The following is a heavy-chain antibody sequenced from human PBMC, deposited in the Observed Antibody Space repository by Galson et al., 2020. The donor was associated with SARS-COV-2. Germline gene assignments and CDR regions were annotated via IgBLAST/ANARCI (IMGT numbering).Heavy chain of an antibody. CDR1: GGSISSGGYY. J-gene: IGHJ4*02. CDR2: IYYSGST. V-gene: IGHV4-31*03. D-gene: IGHD3-10*01. CDR3: ARTELEMATGLYYFDY. Sequence: SETLSLTCTVSGGSISSGGYYWSWIRQHPGKGLEWIGYIYYSGSTYYNPSLKSRVTISVDTSKNQFSLKLSSVTAADTAVYYCARTELEMATGLYYFDYWGQGTLVTVSS.